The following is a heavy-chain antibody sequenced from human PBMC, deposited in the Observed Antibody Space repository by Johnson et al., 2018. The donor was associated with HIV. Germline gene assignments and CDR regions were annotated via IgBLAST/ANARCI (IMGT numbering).Heavy chain of an antibody. Sequence: HVQLVESGGGVVQPGRSLRLSCAASGFTFSSYAMHWVRQAPGKGLEWVAVISYDGSNKYYADSVKGRFTISRDDSKNTAYLQMNSLKTEDTAVYYCTRLAGTRTGGAFDIWGEGTMVTVSS. CDR3: TRLAGTRTGGAFDI. V-gene: IGHV3-30-3*01. CDR2: ISYDGSNK. CDR1: GFTFSSYA. D-gene: IGHD6-19*01. J-gene: IGHJ3*02.